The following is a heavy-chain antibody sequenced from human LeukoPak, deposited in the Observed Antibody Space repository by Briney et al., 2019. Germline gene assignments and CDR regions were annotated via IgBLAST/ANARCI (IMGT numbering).Heavy chain of an antibody. V-gene: IGHV6-1*01. Sequence: SQTLSLTCAISGDSVSTNSAAWNWIRQSPSRWLEWQGMTYYRSKWYNDYAVSVNRRITINPDTSKNQFSLQLNSVTPEDTAVYYCARESTGSGSDWYTINYFDYWGQGTLVTVSS. J-gene: IGHJ4*02. CDR1: GDSVSTNSAA. D-gene: IGHD6-19*01. CDR2: TYYRSKWYN. CDR3: ARESTGSGSDWYTINYFDY.